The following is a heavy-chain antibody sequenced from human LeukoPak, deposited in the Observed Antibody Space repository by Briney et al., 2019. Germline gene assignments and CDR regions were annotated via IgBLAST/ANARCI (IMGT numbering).Heavy chain of an antibody. CDR1: GFTFSSYG. V-gene: IGHV3-33*01. CDR2: IWYDGSNK. CDR3: ELRYFDWLYNPASLFDY. Sequence: GGPLRLSCAASGFTFSSYGMHWVRQAPGKGLEWVAVIWYDGSNKYYADSVKGRFTISRDNSKNTLYLQMNSLRAEDTAVYYCELRYFDWLYNPASLFDYWGQGTLVTVSS. J-gene: IGHJ4*02. D-gene: IGHD3-9*01.